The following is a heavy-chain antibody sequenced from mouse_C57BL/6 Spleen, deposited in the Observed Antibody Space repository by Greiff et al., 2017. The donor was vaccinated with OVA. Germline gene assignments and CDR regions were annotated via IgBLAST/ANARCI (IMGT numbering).Heavy chain of an antibody. CDR3: ARSGDGAWFAY. D-gene: IGHD3-3*01. V-gene: IGHV1-55*01. J-gene: IGHJ3*01. CDR1: GYTFTSYW. Sequence: QVQLQQPGAELVKPGASVKMSCKASGYTFTSYWITWVKQRPGQGLEWIGDIYPGSGSTNYNEKFKSKATLTVATSSSTAYMQLSSLTSEDSAVYYCARSGDGAWFAYWGQGTLVTVSA. CDR2: IYPGSGST.